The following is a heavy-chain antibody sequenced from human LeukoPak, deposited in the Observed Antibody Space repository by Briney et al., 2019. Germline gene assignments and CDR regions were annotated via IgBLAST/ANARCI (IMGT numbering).Heavy chain of an antibody. D-gene: IGHD4-11*01. CDR2: INPNSGGT. Sequence: GASVKVSCKASGYTFTGYYMHWVRQAPGQGLEWMGWINPNSGGTNYAQKFQGRVTMTRDTSISTAYMELSRLRSDDTAVYYCARAETTVSPRGYYYYMDVWGKGTTVTVSS. J-gene: IGHJ6*03. V-gene: IGHV1-2*02. CDR3: ARAETTVSPRGYYYYMDV. CDR1: GYTFTGYY.